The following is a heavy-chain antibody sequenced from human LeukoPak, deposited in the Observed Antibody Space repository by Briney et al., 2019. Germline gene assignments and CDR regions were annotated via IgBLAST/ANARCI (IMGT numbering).Heavy chain of an antibody. Sequence: SETLSLTCAVYGGSFSGYYWSWIRQPPGKGLEWIGEINHSGSTNYNPSLKSRVTISVDTSKNQFSLKLSSVTAADTAVYYCARATLNYYGSGTYRDYYYYMDVWGKGTTVTVSS. CDR2: INHSGST. V-gene: IGHV4-34*01. D-gene: IGHD3-10*01. CDR1: GGSFSGYY. J-gene: IGHJ6*03. CDR3: ARATLNYYGSGTYRDYYYYMDV.